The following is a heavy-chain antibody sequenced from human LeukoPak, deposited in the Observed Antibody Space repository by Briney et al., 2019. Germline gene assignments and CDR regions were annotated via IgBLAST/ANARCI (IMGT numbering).Heavy chain of an antibody. CDR2: IYYSGSP. CDR1: GGSICTYY. V-gene: IGHV4-59*08. D-gene: IGHD3-3*01. Sequence: SETLSLTCTVSGGSICTYYWSWIRQPPGKGLEWIGFIYYSGSPIFTPSLKTPVTLSVDTSNNHFSLNLNSVTAADTAVYYCARHTVLWNGFYKGAFEIWGQGTMVTVSS. J-gene: IGHJ3*02. CDR3: ARHTVLWNGFYKGAFEI.